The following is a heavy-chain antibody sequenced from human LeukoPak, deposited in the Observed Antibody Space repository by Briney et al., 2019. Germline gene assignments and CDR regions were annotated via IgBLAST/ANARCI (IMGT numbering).Heavy chain of an antibody. Sequence: GASVKVSCKASGGSFSSYAISWVRQAPGRGLEWMGAITPIFNKPKYAQKFQGRVTITADGSRTTAYMELSRLKSDDTAMYYCARDSGTYRPLDYWGQGTLVTVSS. D-gene: IGHD1-26*01. J-gene: IGHJ4*02. V-gene: IGHV1-69*13. CDR3: ARDSGTYRPLDY. CDR2: ITPIFNKP. CDR1: GGSFSSYA.